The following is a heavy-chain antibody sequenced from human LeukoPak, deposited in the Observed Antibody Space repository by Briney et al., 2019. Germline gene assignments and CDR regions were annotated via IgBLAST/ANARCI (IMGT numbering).Heavy chain of an antibody. CDR3: ARDWNYDGLDY. D-gene: IGHD1-7*01. J-gene: IGHJ4*02. CDR1: GFTFSSYA. CDR2: ISSSGSTI. V-gene: IGHV3-11*04. Sequence: GGSLRLSCAASGFTFSSYAMSWIRQAPGKGLEWVSYISSSGSTIYYADSVKGRFTISRDNAKNSLYLQMNSLRAEDTAVYYCARDWNYDGLDYWGQGTLVTVSS.